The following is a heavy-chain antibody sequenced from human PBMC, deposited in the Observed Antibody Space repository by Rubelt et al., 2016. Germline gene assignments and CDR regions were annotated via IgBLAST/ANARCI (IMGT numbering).Heavy chain of an antibody. Sequence: QVQLVQSGAEVKKPGASVKVSCKASGYTFTSYGISWVRQAPGQGLEWMGWISAYNGNTKHAQKLQGRVTMTTDTSTSTAYMELRRLRSDDTAVYYCARVISGVEYSSSWHFDYWGQGTLVTVSS. CDR3: ARVISGVEYSSSWHFDY. J-gene: IGHJ4*02. V-gene: IGHV1-18*01. CDR1: GYTFTSYG. D-gene: IGHD6-13*01. CDR2: ISAYNGNT.